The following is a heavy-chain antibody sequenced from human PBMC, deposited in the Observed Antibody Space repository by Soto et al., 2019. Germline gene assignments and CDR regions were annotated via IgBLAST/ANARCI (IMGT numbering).Heavy chain of an antibody. J-gene: IGHJ3*02. V-gene: IGHV3-23*01. CDR1: GFTFSSNA. Sequence: EVQLLESGGGLVQPGGSLRLSCVASGFTFSSNAMSWVRQAPGKGLELVSHITSGSGGGTYYADSVKGRFTISRDNAKNTLYMQMNSLRVEDTAVYYCGKGTWGAFDIWGHGTLVTVSS. CDR2: ITSGSGGGT. CDR3: GKGTWGAFDI. D-gene: IGHD7-27*01.